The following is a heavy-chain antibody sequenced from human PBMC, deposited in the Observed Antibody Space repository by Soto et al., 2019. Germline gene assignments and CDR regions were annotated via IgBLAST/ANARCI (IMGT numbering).Heavy chain of an antibody. V-gene: IGHV4-59*08. CDR2: IYYGGST. CDR1: GDSISTDY. CDR3: ARASPVVSDV. Sequence: WETLSLTCTVSGDSISTDYWCWIRQSPEKGLEWIGSIYYGGSTNYNSSLKRRVTISLDTPKNQFSLQLSSVTAADTAVYYCARASPVVSDVWGQGSTFTISS. D-gene: IGHD3-3*02. J-gene: IGHJ6*02.